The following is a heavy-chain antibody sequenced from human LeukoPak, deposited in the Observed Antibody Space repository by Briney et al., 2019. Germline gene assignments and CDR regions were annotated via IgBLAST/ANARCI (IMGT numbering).Heavy chain of an antibody. CDR1: GFTFSSYW. CDR3: ARDLTDYYGSGSYSKPPNYFDY. J-gene: IGHJ4*02. Sequence: PGGSLRLSCAASGFTFSSYWMSWVRQAPRKGLEWVANIKQDGSEKYYVDSVKGRFTISRDNAKNSLYLQMNSLRAEDTAVYYCARDLTDYYGSGSYSKPPNYFDYWGQGTLVTVSS. CDR2: IKQDGSEK. V-gene: IGHV3-7*04. D-gene: IGHD3-10*01.